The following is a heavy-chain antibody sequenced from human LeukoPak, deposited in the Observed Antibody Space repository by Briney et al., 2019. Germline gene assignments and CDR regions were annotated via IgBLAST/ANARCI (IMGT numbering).Heavy chain of an antibody. CDR1: GFTFDDYA. CDR3: ARVDDGGYSNL. Sequence: PGGSLRLSCAASGFTFDDYAMHWVRQAPGKGLEWVSGIDGSGGRPPSADSVKGRFTISRDISKNTLYLQMDSLRAEDTAVYYCARVDDGGYSNLWGQGTLVTVSS. CDR2: IDGSGGRP. J-gene: IGHJ4*02. V-gene: IGHV3-23*01. D-gene: IGHD4-11*01.